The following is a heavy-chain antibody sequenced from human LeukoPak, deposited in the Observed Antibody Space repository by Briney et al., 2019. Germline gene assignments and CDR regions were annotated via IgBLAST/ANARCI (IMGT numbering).Heavy chain of an antibody. CDR2: IYYSGST. V-gene: IGHV4-59*08. CDR1: DGSMGAYY. Sequence: SETLSLTCSVSDGSMGAYYWGWIRQPPGKRLEWIGYIYYSGSTTYNPSLKSRVTVSVDTSKNQFSLKLTSMTAADTAVYYCARGRLGRQHASFFDSWGHGTLVTVSS. D-gene: IGHD2-2*01. J-gene: IGHJ4*01. CDR3: ARGRLGRQHASFFDS.